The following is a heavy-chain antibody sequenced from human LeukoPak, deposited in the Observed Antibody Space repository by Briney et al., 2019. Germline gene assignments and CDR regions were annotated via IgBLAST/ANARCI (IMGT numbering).Heavy chain of an antibody. J-gene: IGHJ6*03. CDR1: GYPISSGHY. V-gene: IGHV4-38-2*01. CDR2: IYHSGST. Sequence: AETLSLTCAVSGYPISSGHYWGWTRPPPGKGVEWVGRIYHSGSTYYNPSPKSRVTRSVETSNNQYSLKLNSVTAADTSLYYCARHVVPAAQSSYMDVWGKGTTVTVSS. D-gene: IGHD2-2*01. CDR3: ARHVVPAAQSSYMDV.